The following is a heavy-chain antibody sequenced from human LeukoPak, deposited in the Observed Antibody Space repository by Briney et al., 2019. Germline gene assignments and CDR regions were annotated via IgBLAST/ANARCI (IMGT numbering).Heavy chain of an antibody. CDR2: ISAYNGDT. CDR3: ARDPTNTSGYYAYFDY. CDR1: GYTFRNYG. Sequence: GASVKLSCKASGYTFRNYGITWVRQAPGQGLEWMGWISAYNGDTHYAQNLQGRVTMTTDTSTSTAYMELRSLRSDDTAVYYCARDPTNTSGYYAYFDYWGQGTLVTVSS. J-gene: IGHJ4*02. D-gene: IGHD5-12*01. V-gene: IGHV1-18*01.